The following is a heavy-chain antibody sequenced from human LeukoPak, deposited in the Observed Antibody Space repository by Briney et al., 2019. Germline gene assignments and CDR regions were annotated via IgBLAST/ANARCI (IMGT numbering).Heavy chain of an antibody. V-gene: IGHV3-23*01. Sequence: GGSLRLSCAASGFTFSSQTMSWVRQAPGKGLEWVSAISGSGGSTYYADSVKGRFTISRDNSKNTLYLQMNSLRAEDTAVHYCAKVCYMTTVPNCAIWGQGTMVTVSS. CDR3: AKVCYMTTVPNCAI. J-gene: IGHJ3*02. CDR1: GFTFSSQT. CDR2: ISGSGGST. D-gene: IGHD4-17*01.